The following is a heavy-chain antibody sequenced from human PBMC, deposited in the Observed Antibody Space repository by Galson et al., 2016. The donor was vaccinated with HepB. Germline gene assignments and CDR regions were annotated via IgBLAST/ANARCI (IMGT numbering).Heavy chain of an antibody. D-gene: IGHD6-13*01. CDR1: GGTFSTYD. Sequence: SVKVSCKVSGGTFSTYDISWVRQAPGQGLEWMGGIIPIFATATYTQKFQGRVTITADESTSIVYMELSSLKSEDTAIYYCARGEVGITAAARAFDYWGQGTLGTVSS. CDR3: ARGEVGITAAARAFDY. V-gene: IGHV1-69*13. CDR2: IIPIFATA. J-gene: IGHJ4*02.